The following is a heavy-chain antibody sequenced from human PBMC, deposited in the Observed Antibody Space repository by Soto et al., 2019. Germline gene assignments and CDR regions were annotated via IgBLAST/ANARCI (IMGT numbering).Heavy chain of an antibody. CDR1: GFTFSSYS. D-gene: IGHD3-10*01. CDR3: AGAASMVRGVPHDY. V-gene: IGHV3-48*02. Sequence: EVQLVESGGGLVQPGGSLRLSCAASGFTFSSYSMNWVRQAPGKGLEWVSYISSSSSTINYADSVKGRFTISGDNAKNSPDQQMNILRDEDRAVYYGAGAASMVRGVPHDYWGQGTLVTVSS. J-gene: IGHJ4*02. CDR2: ISSSSSTI.